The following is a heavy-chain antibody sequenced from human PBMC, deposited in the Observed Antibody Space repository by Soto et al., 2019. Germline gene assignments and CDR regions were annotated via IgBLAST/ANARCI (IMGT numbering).Heavy chain of an antibody. CDR2: IFSKDET. D-gene: IGHD1-1*01. CDR3: ARMRAGTTLDY. CDR1: GFSLSDTRVG. Sequence: QVTLKESGPVLVKPTETLTLTCTVSGFSLSDTRVGVSWIRQPPGKALEWLAHIFSKDETSYSTSLKSRLTIARDASKSQVVLLVTNMDPVYTATYYSARMRAGTTLDYWGLGTQVTVSS. J-gene: IGHJ4*02. V-gene: IGHV2-26*01.